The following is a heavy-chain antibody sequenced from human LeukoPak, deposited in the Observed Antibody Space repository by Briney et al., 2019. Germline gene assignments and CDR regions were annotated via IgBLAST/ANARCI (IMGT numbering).Heavy chain of an antibody. V-gene: IGHV3-74*01. Sequence: VGSLRLSCAASGFTFSAYWMHWVRQAPGKGLVWVSRINSDGSSTSYADSVKGRFTISRDNAKNTLYLQMNSLRADDTAVYYCARDPVPDIVAVAVASDYVMDVWGQGTTVTVSS. CDR3: ARDPVPDIVAVAVASDYVMDV. J-gene: IGHJ6*02. D-gene: IGHD2-15*01. CDR1: GFTFSAYW. CDR2: INSDGSST.